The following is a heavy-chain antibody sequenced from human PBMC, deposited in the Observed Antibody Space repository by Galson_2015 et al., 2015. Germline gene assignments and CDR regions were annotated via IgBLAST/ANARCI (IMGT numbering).Heavy chain of an antibody. Sequence: SVKVSCKASGGTVSSYGISWVRQAPGQGLEWMGGIIPMLGVANYAQKFQGRVTITADESMNTVYMDLSSLRSEDTAVYYCARPGTPGTLEYNWFDPWGQGTLVTVTS. CDR1: GGTVSSYG. V-gene: IGHV1-69*13. D-gene: IGHD1-1*01. J-gene: IGHJ5*02. CDR3: ARPGTPGTLEYNWFDP. CDR2: IIPMLGVA.